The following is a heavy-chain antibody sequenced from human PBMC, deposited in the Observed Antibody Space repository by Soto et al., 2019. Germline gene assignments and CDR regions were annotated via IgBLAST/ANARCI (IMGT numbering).Heavy chain of an antibody. V-gene: IGHV3-21*01. Sequence: GSLRLSCVGSGFTFSTYSINWVRQAPGKGLEWVSSISSRSDIYYADSVKGRFTIPRDNAKNSVSLQMNSLRAEDTAVYYCAREYTAWPLAYGLDVWGQGTTVTVSS. D-gene: IGHD2-2*02. J-gene: IGHJ6*02. CDR2: ISSRSDI. CDR3: AREYTAWPLAYGLDV. CDR1: GFTFSTYS.